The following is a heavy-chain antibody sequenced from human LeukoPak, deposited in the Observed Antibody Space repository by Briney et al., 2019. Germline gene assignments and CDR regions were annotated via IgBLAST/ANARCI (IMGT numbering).Heavy chain of an antibody. J-gene: IGHJ6*03. Sequence: SETLSLTCTVSGGPISSYYWSWIRQPPGKGLEWIGYIYYSGSTNYNPSLKSRVTISVDTSKNQFSLKLSSVTAADTAVYYCARTTEGGYTYDYFYYYYMDVWGKGTTVTISS. CDR2: IYYSGST. CDR3: ARTTEGGYTYDYFYYYYMDV. CDR1: GGPISSYY. V-gene: IGHV4-59*01. D-gene: IGHD5-18*01.